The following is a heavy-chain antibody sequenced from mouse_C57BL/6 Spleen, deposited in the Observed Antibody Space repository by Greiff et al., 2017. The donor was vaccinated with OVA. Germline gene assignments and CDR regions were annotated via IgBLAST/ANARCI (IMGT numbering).Heavy chain of an antibody. CDR1: GYTFTSYW. CDR3: ARGITTVVPYYFDY. CDR2: LYPGSGST. Sequence: VQLQQPGAELVKPGASVKMSCKASGYTFTSYWITWVKQRPGQGLEWIGDLYPGSGSTNYNEKFKSKATLTVDTSSSTAYMQLSSLTSEDSAVYYCARGITTVVPYYFDYWGQGTTLTVSS. V-gene: IGHV1-55*01. J-gene: IGHJ2*01. D-gene: IGHD1-1*01.